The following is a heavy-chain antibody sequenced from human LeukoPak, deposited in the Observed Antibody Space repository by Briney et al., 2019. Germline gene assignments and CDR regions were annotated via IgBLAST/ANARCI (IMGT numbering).Heavy chain of an antibody. Sequence: PGGSLRLSCAASGFTSSNYWMSWVRQAPGKGLEWVANIKQDGSEKYYADSVKGRFTISRDNAKNSLYLQMNSLRAEDAAVYYCAREAPFDYWGQGTLVTVSS. V-gene: IGHV3-7*04. CDR3: AREAPFDY. CDR2: IKQDGSEK. CDR1: GFTSSNYW. J-gene: IGHJ4*02.